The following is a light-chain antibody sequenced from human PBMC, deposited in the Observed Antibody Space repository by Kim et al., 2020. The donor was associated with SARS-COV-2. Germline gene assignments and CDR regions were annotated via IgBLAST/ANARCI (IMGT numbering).Light chain of an antibody. Sequence: SPGKRATLSGRASKSVSSSYLAWYQQKPGQAPRLLIYGASSRATGIPDRFSGSGSGTDFTLTISRLEPEDFAVYYCQQYGSSPRTFGQGTKVDIK. V-gene: IGKV3-20*01. J-gene: IGKJ1*01. CDR3: QQYGSSPRT. CDR1: KSVSSSY. CDR2: GAS.